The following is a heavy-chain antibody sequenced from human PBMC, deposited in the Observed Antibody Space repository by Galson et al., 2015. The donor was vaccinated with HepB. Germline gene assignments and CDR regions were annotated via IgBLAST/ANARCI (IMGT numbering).Heavy chain of an antibody. Sequence: SLRLSCAASGFTFSSYSMNWVRQAPGKGLEWVSSISSSSSYIYYADSVKGRFTISRDNAKNSLYLQMNSLRAEDTAVYYCARVGPLRIVGATMADDDAFDIWGQGTMVTVSS. D-gene: IGHD1-26*01. CDR3: ARVGPLRIVGATMADDDAFDI. CDR2: ISSSSSYI. CDR1: GFTFSSYS. V-gene: IGHV3-21*01. J-gene: IGHJ3*02.